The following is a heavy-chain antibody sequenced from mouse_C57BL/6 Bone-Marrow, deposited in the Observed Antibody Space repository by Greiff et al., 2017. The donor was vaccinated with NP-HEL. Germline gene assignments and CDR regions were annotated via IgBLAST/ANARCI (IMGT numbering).Heavy chain of an antibody. CDR2: IYPGSGST. Sequence: VQLQQPGAELVKPGASVKLSCKASGYTFTSYWITWVQQKPGQGLEWIGDIYPGSGSTNYNEKFKSKATLTVDTSSSTAYMQLRSLTSEDSAVYYCARSPGSSYGFAYWGQGTLVTVAA. CDR1: GYTFTSYW. J-gene: IGHJ3*01. V-gene: IGHV1-55*01. D-gene: IGHD1-1*01. CDR3: ARSPGSSYGFAY.